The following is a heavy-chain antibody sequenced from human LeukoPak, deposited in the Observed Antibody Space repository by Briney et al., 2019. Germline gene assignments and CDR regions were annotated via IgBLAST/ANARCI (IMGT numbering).Heavy chain of an antibody. V-gene: IGHV3-21*04. Sequence: GGSLRLSCAASGFTFSSYSMNWVRQAPGKGLEWVSSISSSSSYIYYADSVKGRFTISRDNSKNTLYLQMNSLRAEDTAVYYCAKDRSYYYGSGGGNWFDPWGQGTLVTVSS. CDR2: ISSSSSYI. CDR1: GFTFSSYS. D-gene: IGHD3-10*01. CDR3: AKDRSYYYGSGGGNWFDP. J-gene: IGHJ5*02.